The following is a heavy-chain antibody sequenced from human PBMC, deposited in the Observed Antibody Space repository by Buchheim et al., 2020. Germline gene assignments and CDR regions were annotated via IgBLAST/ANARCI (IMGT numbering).Heavy chain of an antibody. CDR1: GFTFSSYG. J-gene: IGHJ6*02. Sequence: QVQLVESGGGVVQPGRSLRLSCAASGFTFSSYGMHWVRQAPGKGLEWVAVISYDGSYKYYADSVKGRFTISRDNSKNTLYLQMNSLRGEDTAVYYCAKVSDIVYYYGLDVWGQGTT. V-gene: IGHV3-30*18. CDR2: ISYDGSYK. CDR3: AKVSDIVYYYGLDV. D-gene: IGHD2-15*01.